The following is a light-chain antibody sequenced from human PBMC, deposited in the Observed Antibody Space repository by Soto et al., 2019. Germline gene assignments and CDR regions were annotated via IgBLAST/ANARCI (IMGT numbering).Light chain of an antibody. CDR3: QQRSNGPQT. CDR1: QSVSSY. Sequence: EIVLTQSPATLSLSPGERATLSCRASQSVSSYLAWYQQKPGQAPRLLIYDASNRATGIPARFSGSGSGTDFTLTISSLEPEDFAVYYWQQRSNGPQTCGPGTKVDIK. V-gene: IGKV3-11*01. J-gene: IGKJ3*01. CDR2: DAS.